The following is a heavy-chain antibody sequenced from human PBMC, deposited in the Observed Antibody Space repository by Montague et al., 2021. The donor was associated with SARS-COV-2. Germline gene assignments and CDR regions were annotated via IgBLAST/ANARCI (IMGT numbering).Heavy chain of an antibody. J-gene: IGHJ4*02. Sequence: SETLFLTCTVSGGSISSDYWTWIRQPPGKGLEWIGFVYYRGNTYYNPSLRGRVTISVDTSSNHFSLTLSSVTAADTAIYYCARHYDHSSRVDSWGQGTLVTVSS. CDR2: VYYRGNT. CDR3: ARHYDHSSRVDS. V-gene: IGHV4-59*08. CDR1: GGSISSDY. D-gene: IGHD3-16*01.